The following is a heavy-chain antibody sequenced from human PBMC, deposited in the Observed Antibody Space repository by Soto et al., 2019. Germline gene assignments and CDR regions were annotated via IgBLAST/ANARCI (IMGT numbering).Heavy chain of an antibody. J-gene: IGHJ4*02. CDR1: GTSISSYC. CDR2: IHYSGTT. CDR3: SRYNAYAIDY. Sequence: PSETLSLTCTVSGTSISSYCVSWIRQPPGKGLEWIAKIHYSGTTDYKPSLASRVTLSVDTSKNQVYLKMTYVTAADRAMYFWSRYNAYAIDYWGRGTLVTVSS. V-gene: IGHV4-59*01. D-gene: IGHD2-8*01.